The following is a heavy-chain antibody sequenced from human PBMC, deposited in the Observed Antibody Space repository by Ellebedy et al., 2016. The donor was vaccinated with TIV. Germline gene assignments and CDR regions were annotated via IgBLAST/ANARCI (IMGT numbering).Heavy chain of an antibody. CDR2: ISYDGSNK. J-gene: IGHJ6*02. V-gene: IGHV3-30-3*01. Sequence: GGSLRLXXAASGFTFSSYAMHWVRQAPGKGLEWVAVISYDGSNKYYADSVKGRFTISRDNSKNTLYLQMNSLRAEDTAVYYCARDHSRYYYYYGMDVWGQGTTVTVSS. CDR3: ARDHSRYYYYYGMDV. CDR1: GFTFSSYA.